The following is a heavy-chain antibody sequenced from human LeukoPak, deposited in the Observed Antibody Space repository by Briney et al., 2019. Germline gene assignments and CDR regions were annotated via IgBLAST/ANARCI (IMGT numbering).Heavy chain of an antibody. V-gene: IGHV4-38-2*01. Sequence: SGTLSLTCGVSGYSISRGYYWAWLRQPPGKGLEWIGTIYHIGSTYYTPSLGSRVTISVDTSKNEFSLNLRSVTAADTAVYYCARAGWIITSGIDYWGQGALVTVSS. CDR2: IYHIGST. D-gene: IGHD3-10*01. CDR3: ARAGWIITSGIDY. CDR1: GYSISRGYY. J-gene: IGHJ4*02.